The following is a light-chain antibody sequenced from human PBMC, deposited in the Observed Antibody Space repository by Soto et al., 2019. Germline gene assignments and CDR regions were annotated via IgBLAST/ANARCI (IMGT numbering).Light chain of an antibody. CDR2: DAS. CDR3: QQSYNTQWT. V-gene: IGKV1-39*01. Sequence: IEVTQSPSSLAASLGDRVTITCRASQTIGTYVNWYRQKSGAAPELLIYDASTLQSGVPSRFRGGASGTDFTLTISSLQLDDFATYYCQQSYNTQWTFGQGTKVDIK. J-gene: IGKJ1*01. CDR1: QTIGTY.